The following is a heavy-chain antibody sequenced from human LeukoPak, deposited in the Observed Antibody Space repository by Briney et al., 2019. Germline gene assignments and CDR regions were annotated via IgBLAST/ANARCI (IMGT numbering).Heavy chain of an antibody. D-gene: IGHD6-13*01. Sequence: GGSLRLSCSASGFTFSSYATHWVRQAPGKGLEYVSAISSNGGSTYYADSVKGRFTISRDNSKNTLYLQMSSLRAEDTAVYYCVKGERGAADPIDYWGQGTLVTVSS. CDR1: GFTFSSYA. CDR2: ISSNGGST. CDR3: VKGERGAADPIDY. V-gene: IGHV3-64D*06. J-gene: IGHJ4*02.